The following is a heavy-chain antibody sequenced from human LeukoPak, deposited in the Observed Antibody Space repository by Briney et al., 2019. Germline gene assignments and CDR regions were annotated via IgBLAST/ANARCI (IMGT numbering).Heavy chain of an antibody. CDR2: ISSSGGSI. CDR1: TFTFSNYA. V-gene: IGHV3-23*01. Sequence: GGSLRLSCAASTFTFSNYAMTWVRQAPGKGLEWVSTISSSGGSIFYSDSVKGRFTIFRDNSKNTLYLQMNSLRAEDTAVYYCAKDYSGSWYYFDYWGQGTLVTVSS. J-gene: IGHJ4*02. CDR3: AKDYSGSWYYFDY. D-gene: IGHD6-13*01.